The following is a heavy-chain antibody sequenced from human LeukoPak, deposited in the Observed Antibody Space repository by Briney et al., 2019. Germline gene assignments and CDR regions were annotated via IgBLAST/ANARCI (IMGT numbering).Heavy chain of an antibody. CDR1: GFTLSSNW. CDR3: ARWGQTSGYYYVDN. V-gene: IGHV3-7*01. Sequence: GGSLRLSCGASGFTLSSNWMTWVRQAPGRGLEWVASINHDGSVKYYVDSVKGRCTISRDNARNSLSLQMNSLGVEDTAVYFCARWGQTSGYYYVDNWGQGTLVTVSS. D-gene: IGHD5-12*01. J-gene: IGHJ4*02. CDR2: INHDGSVK.